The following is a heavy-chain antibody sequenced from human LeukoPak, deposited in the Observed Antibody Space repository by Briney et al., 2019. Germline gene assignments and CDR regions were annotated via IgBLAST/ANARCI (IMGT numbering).Heavy chain of an antibody. Sequence: GGSLRLSCAASGFTFSSYEMNWVRQAPGKGLEWVPYISSGGSTIYYADSVRGRFTISRDNAKNSLYLQMNSLRAEDTAVYYCARAVGYSGFSDYWGQGTLVTVSS. CDR2: ISSGGSTI. V-gene: IGHV3-48*03. D-gene: IGHD5-12*01. J-gene: IGHJ4*02. CDR3: ARAVGYSGFSDY. CDR1: GFTFSSYE.